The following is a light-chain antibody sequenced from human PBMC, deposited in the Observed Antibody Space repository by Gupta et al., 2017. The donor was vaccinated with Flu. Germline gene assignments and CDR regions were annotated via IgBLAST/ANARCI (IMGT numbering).Light chain of an antibody. CDR2: DDS. CDR1: PVGSKH. CDR3: QVWASSSDQPE. J-gene: IGLJ3*02. V-gene: IGLV3-21*02. Sequence: SNVLTPPPSVSVAPGQTAGITCGGNPVGSKHVHWYQQKPGQAPVLVVYDDSDRPLGIPERFSGSKSGNTATLTISRVEAGDEADYHCQVWASSSDQPEFGGGTKLTVL.